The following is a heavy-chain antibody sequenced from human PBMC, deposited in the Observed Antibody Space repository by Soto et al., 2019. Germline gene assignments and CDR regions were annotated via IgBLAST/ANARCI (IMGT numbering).Heavy chain of an antibody. V-gene: IGHV4-31*03. Sequence: QVQLQESGPGLVKPSKPLSLTCTFSGGSISRGGYYWSWIRKHPGKGLEWIGYIYYSGSTYSNPSLKSRVTISVDTSKNQFSLKLSSVTAADTAVYYCARDLRFGELSGYYGMDVWGQGTTVTVSS. CDR3: ARDLRFGELSGYYGMDV. J-gene: IGHJ6*02. CDR1: GGSISRGGYY. CDR2: IYYSGST. D-gene: IGHD3-10*01.